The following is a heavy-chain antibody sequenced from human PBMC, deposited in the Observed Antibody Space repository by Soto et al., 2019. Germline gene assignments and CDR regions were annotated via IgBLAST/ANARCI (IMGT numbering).Heavy chain of an antibody. D-gene: IGHD6-13*01. CDR1: GGSINSGGYY. V-gene: IGHV4-31*03. J-gene: IGHJ4*02. CDR2: MDYSGST. Sequence: QVQLRESGPGLVKPSQTLSLTCTVSGGSINSGGYYWNWSRQHPGQGLEWIGSMDYSGSTYYNPFLRSRVIISADTSENHFSLKLSSVTAADTAVYFCARGYRQSGYSSSWVFDYWGQGTLVNVSS. CDR3: ARGYRQSGYSSSWVFDY.